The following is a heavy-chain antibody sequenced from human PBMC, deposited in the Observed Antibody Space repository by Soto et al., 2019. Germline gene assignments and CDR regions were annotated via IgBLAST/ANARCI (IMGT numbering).Heavy chain of an antibody. CDR1: GGSISSGGYY. CDR2: IYYSGST. Sequence: SETLSLTCTVSGGSISSGGYYWSWIRQHPGKGLEWIGYIYYSGSTYYNPSLKSRVTISVDTSKNQFSLKLSSVTAADTAVYYCARAGSDYGDYETDYWGQGTLVTVSS. CDR3: ARAGSDYGDYETDY. D-gene: IGHD4-17*01. V-gene: IGHV4-31*03. J-gene: IGHJ4*02.